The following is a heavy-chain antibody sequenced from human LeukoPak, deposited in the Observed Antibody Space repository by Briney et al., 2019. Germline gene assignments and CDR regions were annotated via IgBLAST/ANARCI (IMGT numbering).Heavy chain of an antibody. CDR2: IYYSGNT. Sequence: SETLSLTCTVSDGSISSNSYYWGWIRQPPGKGLEWIANIYYSGNTYYNPSLKSRVTISVDTSKNQFSLKLRPVTAADTAMYYCARARRQWLVGANIRGDNPPYYYDYWGQGILVTVSS. V-gene: IGHV4-39*07. CDR1: DGSISSNSYY. D-gene: IGHD6-19*01. J-gene: IGHJ4*02. CDR3: ARARRQWLVGANIRGDNPPYYYDY.